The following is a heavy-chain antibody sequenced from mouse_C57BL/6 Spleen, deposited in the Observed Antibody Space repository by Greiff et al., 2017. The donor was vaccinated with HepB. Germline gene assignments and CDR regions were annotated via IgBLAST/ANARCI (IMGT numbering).Heavy chain of an antibody. CDR2: IYPGNSDT. CDR1: GYTFTSYW. J-gene: IGHJ2*01. V-gene: IGHV1-5*01. D-gene: IGHD1-1*01. CDR3: KGTTVVPYFDY. Sequence: VQLKQSGTVLARPGASVKMSCKTSGYTFTSYWMHWVKQRPGQGLEWIGAIYPGNSDTSYNQKFKGKAKLTAVTSASTAYMELSSLTNEDSAVYYCKGTTVVPYFDYWGQGTTLTVSA.